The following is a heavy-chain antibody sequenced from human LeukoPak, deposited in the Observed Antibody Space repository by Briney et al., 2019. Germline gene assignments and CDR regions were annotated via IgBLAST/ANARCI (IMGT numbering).Heavy chain of an antibody. V-gene: IGHV3-48*01. CDR3: ARSRAGAYGSGSYYWE. Sequence: GGSLRLSCAASGFTFSSYSMNWVRQAPGKGLEWVSYISSSSSTIYYADSVKGRFTISRDNAKNSLYLQMNSLRAEDTAVYYCARSRAGAYGSGSYYWEWGQGTLVTVSS. D-gene: IGHD3-10*01. CDR1: GFTFSSYS. CDR2: ISSSSSTI. J-gene: IGHJ4*02.